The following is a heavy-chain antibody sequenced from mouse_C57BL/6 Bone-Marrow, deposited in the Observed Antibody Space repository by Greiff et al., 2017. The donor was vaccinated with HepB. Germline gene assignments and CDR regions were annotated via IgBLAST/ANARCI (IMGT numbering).Heavy chain of an antibody. CDR2: IDPSDSYT. CDR1: GYTFTSYW. V-gene: IGHV1-69*01. CDR3: ARSLSDYFDY. Sequence: VQLQQPGAELVMPGASVKLSCKASGYTFTSYWMHWVKQRPGQGLEWIGEIDPSDSYTNYNQKFKGKSTLTVDKSSSTAYMQLSSLTSEDSAVYYCARSLSDYFDYWGQGTTLTGSS. J-gene: IGHJ2*01.